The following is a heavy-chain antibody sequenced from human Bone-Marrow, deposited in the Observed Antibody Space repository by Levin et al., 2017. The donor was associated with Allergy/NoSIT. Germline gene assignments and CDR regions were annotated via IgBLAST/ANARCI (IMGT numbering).Heavy chain of an antibody. CDR3: VKDRGDAAMVMLSYFAS. J-gene: IGHJ4*02. CDR1: GFTFRSFA. Sequence: GGSLRLSCAASGFTFRSFAMSWVRQAPGKGLEWVSAIGGNYDTSHYAPSVRGRFSVTRDNSKSTVFLHMDSLRAEDTAVYYCVKDRGDAAMVMLSYFASWGQGTPVIVSS. D-gene: IGHD5-18*01. V-gene: IGHV3-23*01. CDR2: IGGNYDTS.